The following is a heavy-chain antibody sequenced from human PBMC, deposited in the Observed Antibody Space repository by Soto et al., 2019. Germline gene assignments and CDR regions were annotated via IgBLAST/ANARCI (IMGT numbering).Heavy chain of an antibody. D-gene: IGHD4-4*01. CDR2: INPSGGST. J-gene: IGHJ4*02. CDR1: GYTFSTYY. CDR3: ARYDYNGYYFDC. V-gene: IGHV1-46*01. Sequence: EASVKVSCKASGYTFSTYYMHWVRQAPGQGYEWMGIINPSGGSTTYAQKFQGRVTMTRDTSTTTVYMELSSLKSEDTAVYYCARYDYNGYYFDCWGQGTLVTVSS.